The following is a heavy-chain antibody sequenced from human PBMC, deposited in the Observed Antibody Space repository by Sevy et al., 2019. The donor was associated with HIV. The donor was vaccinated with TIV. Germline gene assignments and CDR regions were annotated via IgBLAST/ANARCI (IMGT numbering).Heavy chain of an antibody. Sequence: SPTLSLTCTVSGGSITSLYWNWIRQPPGKGLEWIANIYYNGHINYNPSLKSRVTLSLDTSKNQFSLRLSSVTAADTAMYYCAGENAWGRGYSWGQGTLVTVSS. CDR1: GGSITSLY. J-gene: IGHJ4*02. CDR3: AGENAWGRGYS. CDR2: IYYNGHI. V-gene: IGHV4-59*08. D-gene: IGHD1-26*01.